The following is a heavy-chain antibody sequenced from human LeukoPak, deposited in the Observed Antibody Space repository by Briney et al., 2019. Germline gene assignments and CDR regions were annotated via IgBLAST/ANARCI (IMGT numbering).Heavy chain of an antibody. V-gene: IGHV3-15*01. CDR3: TTDLGRALVVVSGDY. D-gene: IGHD3-22*01. Sequence: PGGSLRLSCAASGFTFSNVWMSWVRQASGKALEWVGLIKTKIERETTDYAAPVKGRFSISRDDSKNTLFLQMNSLKTEDTAVYYCTTDLGRALVVVSGDYWGQGTLVTVSS. J-gene: IGHJ4*02. CDR1: GFTFSNVW. CDR2: IKTKIERETT.